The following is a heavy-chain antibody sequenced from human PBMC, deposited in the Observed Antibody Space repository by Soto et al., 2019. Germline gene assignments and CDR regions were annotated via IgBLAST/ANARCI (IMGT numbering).Heavy chain of an antibody. Sequence: GASVKVSCKASGYTFTSYYINWVRQAPGQGLEWMGWMNPNSGNTGYAQKFQGRVTMTRNTSISTAYMELSSLRSEDTAVYYCARRPDYGDYGDAFDIWGQGTMVTVSS. V-gene: IGHV1-8*01. CDR3: ARRPDYGDYGDAFDI. CDR1: GYTFTSYY. CDR2: MNPNSGNT. J-gene: IGHJ3*02. D-gene: IGHD4-17*01.